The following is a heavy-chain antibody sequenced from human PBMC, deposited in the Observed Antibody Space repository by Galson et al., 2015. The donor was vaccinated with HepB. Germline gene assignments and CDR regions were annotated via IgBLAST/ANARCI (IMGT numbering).Heavy chain of an antibody. Sequence: PALVKPTQTLTLTCTFSGFSLATSGVGVGWVRQPPGKALEYLALIYWDADKRYSPSLRSRLTIAKDTSKNLVILTMTNVDTVDTATYYCAYRRGGYDLSHGDFDYWGLGTLVTVSS. CDR3: AYRRGGYDLSHGDFDY. CDR2: IYWDADK. V-gene: IGHV2-5*02. D-gene: IGHD3-16*01. CDR1: GFSLATSGVG. J-gene: IGHJ4*02.